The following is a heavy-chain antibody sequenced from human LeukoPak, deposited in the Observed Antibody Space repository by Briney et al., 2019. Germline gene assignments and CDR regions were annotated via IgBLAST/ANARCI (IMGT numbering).Heavy chain of an antibody. J-gene: IGHJ4*02. CDR2: ISGSGGST. CDR3: AKASIVVVVPAALLTFDY. CDR1: GFTSSSYA. D-gene: IGHD2-2*01. Sequence: GGSLRLSCAASGFTSSSYAMSWVRQAPGKGLEWVSAISGSGGSTYYADSVKGRFTISRDNSKNTLYLQMNSLRAEDTAVYYCAKASIVVVVPAALLTFDYWGQGTLVTVSS. V-gene: IGHV3-23*01.